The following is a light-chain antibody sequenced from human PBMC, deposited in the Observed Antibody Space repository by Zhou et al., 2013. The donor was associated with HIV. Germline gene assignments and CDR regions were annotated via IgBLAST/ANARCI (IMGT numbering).Light chain of an antibody. V-gene: IGKV3-20*01. CDR2: GVS. CDR3: QQYGSSPPFT. Sequence: ETVMTQSPATLSVSPGEGATLSCRASQSVRSSLAWYQQKPGQAPRLLIYGVSTRATGIPARFSGSGSGTDFTLTISRLEPEDFAVYYCQQYGSSPPFTFGPGTKVDIK. CDR1: QSVRSS. J-gene: IGKJ3*01.